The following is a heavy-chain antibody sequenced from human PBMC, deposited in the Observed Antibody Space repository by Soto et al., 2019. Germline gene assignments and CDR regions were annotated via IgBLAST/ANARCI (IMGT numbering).Heavy chain of an antibody. D-gene: IGHD1-20*01. CDR2: ISHSGTS. V-gene: IGHV4-4*02. Sequence: QVQLQESGPGLVKPSGTLSLTCAVSGGSISSSHWWTWVRQSPGKGLEYIGEISHSGTSNSNPSLKSRVTLSVDRSKNHFSLTLTSVTAADTAVYYCARVVLSITRGAFDAWGQATPVIVSS. J-gene: IGHJ3*01. CDR3: ARVVLSITRGAFDA. CDR1: GGSISSSHW.